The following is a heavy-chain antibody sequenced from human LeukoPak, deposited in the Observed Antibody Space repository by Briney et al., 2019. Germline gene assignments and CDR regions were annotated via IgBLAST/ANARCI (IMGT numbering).Heavy chain of an antibody. CDR1: GFTLSSYA. V-gene: IGHV3-23*01. CDR2: ISGSGGST. J-gene: IGHJ6*03. Sequence: GGSLRLSCAASGFTLSSYAMSWVRQAPGKGLEWVSAISGSGGSTYYADSVKGRFTISRDNSKNTLYLQMNSLRAEDTAVYYCAKAASGPGYYYYYMDVWGKGTTVTVSS. CDR3: AKAASGPGYYYYYMDV.